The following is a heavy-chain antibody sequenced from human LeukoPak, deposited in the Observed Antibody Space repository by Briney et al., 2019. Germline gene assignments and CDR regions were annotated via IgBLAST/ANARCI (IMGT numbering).Heavy chain of an antibody. CDR2: IYTSGST. V-gene: IGHV4-4*07. J-gene: IGHJ3*02. D-gene: IGHD4-23*01. Sequence: PSETLSLTCTVSGGSISSYYWRWIRQRAGKGLEWLGRIYTSGSTNYNPSLKSRVTMSVDTSKNEFSLKLSSVTAADTAVYYCASLSLIAVVPAFDIWGQGTMVTVSS. CDR3: ASLSLIAVVPAFDI. CDR1: GGSISSYY.